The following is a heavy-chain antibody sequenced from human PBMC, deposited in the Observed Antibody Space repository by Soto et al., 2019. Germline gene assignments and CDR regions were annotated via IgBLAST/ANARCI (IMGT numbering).Heavy chain of an antibody. CDR2: ILPFLYMP. V-gene: IGHV1-69*01. D-gene: IGHD6-13*01. CDR1: AGTFTNYA. CDR3: ARDAWQQLVGDYSYYGIDV. Sequence: QVQLVQSGAEVKKPGSSVKVSCTASAGTFTNYAISWVRQAPGSGLEWLGGILPFLYMPRYAQKFQGRVTITADASASTAYMELSSLRSEDTAVYYCARDAWQQLVGDYSYYGIDVWGQGTTVTVSS. J-gene: IGHJ6*02.